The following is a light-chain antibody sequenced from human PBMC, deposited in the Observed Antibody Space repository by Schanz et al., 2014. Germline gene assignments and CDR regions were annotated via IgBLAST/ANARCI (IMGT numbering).Light chain of an antibody. J-gene: IGLJ2*01. V-gene: IGLV2-14*01. CDR1: SSDVGGYNY. CDR3: SSYASGSTHVV. CDR2: DVS. Sequence: QSALTQPPSASGSPGQSVTISCTGTSSDVGGYNYVSWYQQHPGKAPKLMIYDVSNRPSGVSNRFSASKSGNTASLAISGLQAEDEADYFCSSYASGSTHVVFGGGTKLTVL.